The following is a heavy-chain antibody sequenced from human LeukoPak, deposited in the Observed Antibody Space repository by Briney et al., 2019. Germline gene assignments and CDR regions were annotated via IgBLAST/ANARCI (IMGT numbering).Heavy chain of an antibody. CDR3: AREGNGLLSLDFDY. V-gene: IGHV1-2*02. CDR1: GYTFTDYY. J-gene: IGHJ4*02. D-gene: IGHD2/OR15-2a*01. Sequence: ASVKLTCKSSGYTFTDYYIHWVRQAPGQGLEWVGYIGPHSSATSFPHEFQGRVTMARDTSMSTAYMELTRLTCDDTAVYYWAREGNGLLSLDFDYWGQGTLVTVSS. CDR2: IGPHSSAT.